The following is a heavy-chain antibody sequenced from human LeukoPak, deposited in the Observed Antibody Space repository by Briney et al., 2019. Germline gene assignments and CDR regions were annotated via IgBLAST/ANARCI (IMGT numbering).Heavy chain of an antibody. Sequence: SETLSLTCTLSAGSISSGSYYRSWIPQPAGKDLEWSGRLYTSGSTNYNPSLNTRITIAVDTSKNQFSLKLNSVTPVDTAPCHCARVVPALHAFYIWCQGAMVSVS. D-gene: IGHD2-2*01. CDR2: LYTSGST. J-gene: IGHJ3*02. CDR1: AGSISSGSYY. V-gene: IGHV4-61*02. CDR3: ARVVPALHAFYI.